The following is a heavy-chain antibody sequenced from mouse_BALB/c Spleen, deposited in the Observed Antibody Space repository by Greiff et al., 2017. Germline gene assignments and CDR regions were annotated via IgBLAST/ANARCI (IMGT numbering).Heavy chain of an antibody. V-gene: IGHV5-17*02. CDR1: GFTFSSFG. CDR2: ISSGSSTI. J-gene: IGHJ2*01. Sequence: EVKLVESGGGLVQPGGSRKLSCAASGFTFSSFGMYWVRQAPAKGLEWVAYISSGSSTIYYADTVKGRFTISRDNTKNTLFLQMTSLRSEDTAMFYCARNYYSSSYAYWGQGTTLTVSS. D-gene: IGHD1-1*01. CDR3: ARNYYSSSYAY.